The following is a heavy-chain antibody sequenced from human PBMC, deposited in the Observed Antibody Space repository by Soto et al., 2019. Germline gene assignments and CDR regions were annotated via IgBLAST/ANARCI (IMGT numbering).Heavy chain of an antibody. CDR1: GGSISSYY. J-gene: IGHJ4*02. CDR2: IYYSGST. V-gene: IGHV4-59*01. CDR3: ARFSLSGSQLAFDY. Sequence: SETLSLTCTVSGGSISSYYWSWIRQPPGKGLEWIGYIYYSGSTNYNPSLKSRVTISVDTSKNQFSLKLSSVTAADTAVYYCARFSLSGSQLAFDYWGQGTLVTVSS. D-gene: IGHD2-15*01.